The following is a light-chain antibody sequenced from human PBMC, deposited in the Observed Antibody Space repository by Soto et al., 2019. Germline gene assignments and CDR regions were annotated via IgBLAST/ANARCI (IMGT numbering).Light chain of an antibody. V-gene: IGKV3-20*01. J-gene: IGKJ1*01. CDR1: QSVSSSY. Sequence: EIVLTQSPGTLSLSPGERATLSCRASQSVSSSYLAWYQQKPGQAPRLLIYGASSRATGIPDRFSGSGSGTHFPLTISRLEPEDFAVEYCQQYGSSPWTFGQGTKVEIK. CDR2: GAS. CDR3: QQYGSSPWT.